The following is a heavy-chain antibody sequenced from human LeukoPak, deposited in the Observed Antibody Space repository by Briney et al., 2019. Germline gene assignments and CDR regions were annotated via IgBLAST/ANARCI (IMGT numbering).Heavy chain of an antibody. CDR3: ARDPAFIPAPPGDY. Sequence: PGGSLRLSCAASGFNVSSNYMSWVRQAPGKGLEWVSVIFTSGSTFYADSVKGRFTISRDISKNTLSLQMNSLRAEDTATYYCARDPAFIPAPPGDYWGLGTLVTVSS. D-gene: IGHD2-21*01. V-gene: IGHV3-53*01. CDR1: GFNVSSNY. CDR2: IFTSGST. J-gene: IGHJ4*02.